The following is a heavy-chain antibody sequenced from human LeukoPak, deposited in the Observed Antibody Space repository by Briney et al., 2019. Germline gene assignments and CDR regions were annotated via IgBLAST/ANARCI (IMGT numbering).Heavy chain of an antibody. V-gene: IGHV4-39*07. J-gene: IGHJ3*02. D-gene: IGHD6-19*01. Sequence: SETLSLTCTVSGGSISSSSYYWGWIRQPPGKGLEWIGSIYHSGSTNYNPSLKSRVTISVDKSKNQFSLKLSSVTAADTAVYYCARSPPGRQWLTGDAFDIWGQGTMVTVSS. CDR3: ARSPPGRQWLTGDAFDI. CDR2: IYHSGST. CDR1: GGSISSSSYY.